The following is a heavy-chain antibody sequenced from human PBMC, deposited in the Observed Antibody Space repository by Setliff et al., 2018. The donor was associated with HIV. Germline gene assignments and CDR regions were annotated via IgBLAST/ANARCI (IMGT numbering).Heavy chain of an antibody. J-gene: IGHJ4*02. V-gene: IGHV4-38-2*02. Sequence: SETLSLTCSVSGYFISNGYYWGWIRQPPGKGLEWVGTIYQNGNTYYSPSLERRVTISVDTSKNQFSLKLSSVTAADTAVYYCARQQHSSDLKIWNYWGQGTLVTVSS. CDR2: IYQNGNT. D-gene: IGHD6-13*01. CDR3: ARQQHSSDLKIWNY. CDR1: GYFISNGYY.